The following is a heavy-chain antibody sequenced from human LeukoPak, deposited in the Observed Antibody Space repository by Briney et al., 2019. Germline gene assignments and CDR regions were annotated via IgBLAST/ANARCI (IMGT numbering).Heavy chain of an antibody. V-gene: IGHV4-4*07. J-gene: IGHJ1*01. CDR3: ARDDVGGWHGIYFHY. CDR1: GGSIRSYY. CDR2: IYTSGST. D-gene: IGHD6-19*01. Sequence: SETLSLTCTVSGGSIRSYYWSWIRQPAGKGLEWIGRIYTSGSTKYNPSLKSRVTMSIDTSKNQFSLKLSSVAAADTAMYYCARDDVGGWHGIYFHYWGPGTLVTVSS.